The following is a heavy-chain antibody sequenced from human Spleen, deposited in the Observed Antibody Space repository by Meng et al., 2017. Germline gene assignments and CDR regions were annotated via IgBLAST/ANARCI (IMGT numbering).Heavy chain of an antibody. D-gene: IGHD6-19*01. Sequence: ASVKVSCKASGYTFVNYAINWVRQAPGQGLEWMGWINTNTGNPTYAQGFTGRFIFSLDTSASTAYLQISSRKTDDTALYYCARASVSRGWPRARSARETNENWGQGTLVTVSS. CDR2: INTNTGNP. V-gene: IGHV7-4-1*02. CDR3: ARASVSRGWPRARSARETNEN. CDR1: GYTFVNYA. J-gene: IGHJ4*02.